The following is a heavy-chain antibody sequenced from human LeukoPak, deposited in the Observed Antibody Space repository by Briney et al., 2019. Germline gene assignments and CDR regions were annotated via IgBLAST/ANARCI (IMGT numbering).Heavy chain of an antibody. V-gene: IGHV3-13*04. CDR3: ARDRGGDEFFDY. D-gene: IGHD5-12*01. CDR2: IGTTGDT. Sequence: PGGSLRLSCAASGLTFSSCDMHWVRQATGKGLEWVSGIGTTGDTYYPDSVKGRFTISSENAKSALYLQMNSLRAGDTAVYYCARDRGGDEFFDYWGQGILVTVSS. CDR1: GLTFSSCD. J-gene: IGHJ4*02.